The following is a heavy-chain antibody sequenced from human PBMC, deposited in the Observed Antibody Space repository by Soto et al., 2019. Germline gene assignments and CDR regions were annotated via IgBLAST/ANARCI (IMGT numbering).Heavy chain of an antibody. Sequence: EVQLVQSGAEVKKPGESLRISCKGSGYSFTSYWISWVRQMPGKGLEWMGRIDPSDSYTNYSPSFQGHVTISADKSISTAYLQWSSLKASDTAMYYCARQGHSMVRGVIISFAHGMDVWGQGTTVTVSS. CDR2: IDPSDSYT. V-gene: IGHV5-10-1*01. CDR3: ARQGHSMVRGVIISFAHGMDV. CDR1: GYSFTSYW. D-gene: IGHD3-10*01. J-gene: IGHJ6*02.